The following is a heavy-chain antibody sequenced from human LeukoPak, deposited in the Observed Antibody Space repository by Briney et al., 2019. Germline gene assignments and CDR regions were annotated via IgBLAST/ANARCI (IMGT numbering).Heavy chain of an antibody. D-gene: IGHD5-18*01. V-gene: IGHV4-59*01. CDR1: GGSISSYY. CDR3: ARCGYSYAVDY. CDR2: IYYSGST. J-gene: IGHJ4*02. Sequence: SETLSLTCTVSGGSISSYYWSWIRQPPGKGLEWIGYIYYSGSTNYNPSLTSRVTISVDTSKTQFSLQLRSVTAADTAVYYCARCGYSYAVDYWGQGTLVTVSS.